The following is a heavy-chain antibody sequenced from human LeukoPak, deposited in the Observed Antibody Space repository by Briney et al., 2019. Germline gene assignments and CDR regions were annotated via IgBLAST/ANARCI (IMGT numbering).Heavy chain of an antibody. CDR1: GFSLTTYGVG. Sequence: SGPTLVNPTQTLTLTCTFSGFSLTTYGVGVGWIRQPPGEALEWLAFIYWDDDKRYSPSLKSRLTITKDTSKNQVVLTMTNMDPVDTATYYCAHRRYFFGSGKWFDPWGQGTLVTVSS. J-gene: IGHJ5*02. CDR2: IYWDDDK. V-gene: IGHV2-5*02. D-gene: IGHD3-10*01. CDR3: AHRRYFFGSGKWFDP.